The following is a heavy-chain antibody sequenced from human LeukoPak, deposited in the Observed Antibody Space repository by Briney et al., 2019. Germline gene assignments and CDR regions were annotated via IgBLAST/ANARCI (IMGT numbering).Heavy chain of an antibody. CDR1: GFRFSDYW. V-gene: IGHV3-7*05. J-gene: IGHJ4*02. D-gene: IGHD3-16*01. CDR3: TTEFGRPGY. CDR2: IKKDGSEQ. Sequence: GGSLRLSCAASGFRFSDYWSSWVRQAPGTGLEWVANIKKDGSEQNYVDSVKGRFTISRDNAKNSLYLQMNSLRVEDTAVYYCTTEFGRPGYWGQGTLVTVSS.